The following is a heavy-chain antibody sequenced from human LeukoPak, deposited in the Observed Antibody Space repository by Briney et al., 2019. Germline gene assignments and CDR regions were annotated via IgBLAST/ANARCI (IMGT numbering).Heavy chain of an antibody. Sequence: GASVKVSCKASGYTFTGYYMHWVRQAPGQGLEWIGWINPNSGGTNYAQKFQGRVTMTRDTSISTAYMELSRLRSDDTAVYYCARGLNSGYYYYGMDVWGQGTTVTVSS. V-gene: IGHV1-2*02. CDR1: GYTFTGYY. CDR3: ARGLNSGYYYYGMDV. D-gene: IGHD4-23*01. CDR2: INPNSGGT. J-gene: IGHJ6*01.